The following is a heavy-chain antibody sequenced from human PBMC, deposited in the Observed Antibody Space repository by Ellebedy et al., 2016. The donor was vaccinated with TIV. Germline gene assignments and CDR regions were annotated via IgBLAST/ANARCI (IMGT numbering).Heavy chain of an antibody. CDR1: GYSFTSYW. D-gene: IGHD2-2*02. J-gene: IGHJ1*01. CDR2: IYPGDSDT. Sequence: GESLKISXKGSGYSFTSYWIGWVRQMPGKGLEWMGIIYPGDSDTRYSPSFQGQVTISADKSISTAYLQWSSLKASDTAMYYCAITREEPYIVVVPAAIRLDFGFQHWGQGTLVTVSS. V-gene: IGHV5-51*01. CDR3: AITREEPYIVVVPAAIRLDFGFQH.